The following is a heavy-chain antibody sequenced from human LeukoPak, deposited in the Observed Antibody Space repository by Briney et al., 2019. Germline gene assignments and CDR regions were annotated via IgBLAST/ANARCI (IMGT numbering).Heavy chain of an antibody. CDR3: ARDQRVGAIDY. CDR1: GGSISSGGYY. CDR2: IYYSGST. Sequence: PSQTLSLTCTVSGGSISSGGYYWRRIRQHPGKGLEWIGYIYYSGSTYYNPSLKSRVTISVDTSKNQFSLKLSSVTAADTAVYYCARDQRVGAIDYWGQGTLVTVSS. J-gene: IGHJ4*02. D-gene: IGHD1-26*01. V-gene: IGHV4-31*03.